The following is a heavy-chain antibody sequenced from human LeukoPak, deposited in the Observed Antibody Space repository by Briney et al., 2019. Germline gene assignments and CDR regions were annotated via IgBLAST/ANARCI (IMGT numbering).Heavy chain of an antibody. V-gene: IGHV4-59*12. J-gene: IGHJ4*02. CDR1: GGSISSYY. CDR2: IYYSGST. Sequence: SETLSLTCTVSGGSISSYYWSWIRQPPGKGMEWIGYIYYSGSTTYNPSLKSRVTIPVDTSKNQFSLKLSSVTAADTAVYYCARVAPNPLVDYWGQGTLVTVSS. CDR3: ARVAPNPLVDY.